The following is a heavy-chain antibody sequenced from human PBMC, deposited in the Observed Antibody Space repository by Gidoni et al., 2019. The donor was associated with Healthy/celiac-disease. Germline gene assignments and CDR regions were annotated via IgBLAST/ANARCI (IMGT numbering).Heavy chain of an antibody. V-gene: IGHV1-69*01. J-gene: IGHJ4*02. CDR1: GGTFSSYA. D-gene: IGHD3-10*01. CDR3: ASGQYGSGSYYNGLFDY. CDR2: LIPIFGTA. Sequence: QVQLVQSGAAVKKPGSSVKVSCKASGGTFSSYAISWVRQAPGLGLEWMGGLIPIFGTANYAQQFQGRVTITADESTSTAYMELSSLRSEDTAVYYCASGQYGSGSYYNGLFDYWGQGTLVTVSS.